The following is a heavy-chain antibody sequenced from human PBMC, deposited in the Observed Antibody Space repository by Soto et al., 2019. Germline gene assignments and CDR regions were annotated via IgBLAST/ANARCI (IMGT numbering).Heavy chain of an antibody. D-gene: IGHD5-12*01. J-gene: IGHJ4*02. Sequence: GGSLRLSCAASGFTVSSNYMSWVRQAPGKGLEWVSVIYSGGSTYYADSVKGRFTISRDNSKNTLYLHMNSLRAEDTAVYYCARARDGYNLGFDYWGQGTLVTVSS. CDR3: ARARDGYNLGFDY. V-gene: IGHV3-66*01. CDR1: GFTVSSNY. CDR2: IYSGGST.